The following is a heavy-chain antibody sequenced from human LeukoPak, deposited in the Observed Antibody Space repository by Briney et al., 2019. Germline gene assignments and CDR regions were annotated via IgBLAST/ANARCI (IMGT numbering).Heavy chain of an antibody. CDR3: ARATDDFSLGDY. Sequence: ASVKVSCKASGYTFTGYYMHWVRQAPGQGLEWMGWINPNSGGTNYAQKFQGWVTMTRDTSISTAYMELSRLRSDDTAVYYCARATDDFSLGDYWGQGTLVTVSS. CDR2: INPNSGGT. V-gene: IGHV1-2*04. CDR1: GYTFTGYY. D-gene: IGHD1-1*01. J-gene: IGHJ4*02.